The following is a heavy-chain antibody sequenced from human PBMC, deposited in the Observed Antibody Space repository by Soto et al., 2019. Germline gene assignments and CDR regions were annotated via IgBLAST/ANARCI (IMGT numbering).Heavy chain of an antibody. D-gene: IGHD3-3*01. CDR3: ARDKGVTNFGVVTVPYYYYGMDV. J-gene: IGHJ6*02. V-gene: IGHV3-30-3*01. Sequence: QVQLVESGGGVVQPGRSLRLSCAASGFTFSSYAMHWVRQAPGKGLEWVAVISYDGSNKYYADSVKGRFTISRDNSKNTLYLQMNSLRAEDTAVYYCARDKGVTNFGVVTVPYYYYGMDVWGQGTTVTVSS. CDR2: ISYDGSNK. CDR1: GFTFSSYA.